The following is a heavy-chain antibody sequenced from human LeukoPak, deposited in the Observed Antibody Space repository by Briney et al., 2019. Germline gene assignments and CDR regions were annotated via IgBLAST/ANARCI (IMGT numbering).Heavy chain of an antibody. J-gene: IGHJ5*02. D-gene: IGHD6-13*01. CDR2: ISSSSSYI. CDR1: GFTFSSYS. CDR3: ARDLAGSSWYNWFDP. V-gene: IGHV3-21*03. Sequence: GGSLRLSCAASGFTFSSYSMNWVRQAPGKGLEWVASISSSSSYIYYADSVKGRFTISRDNAKNSLYLQMNSLRAEDTAVYYCARDLAGSSWYNWFDPWGQGTLVTVSS.